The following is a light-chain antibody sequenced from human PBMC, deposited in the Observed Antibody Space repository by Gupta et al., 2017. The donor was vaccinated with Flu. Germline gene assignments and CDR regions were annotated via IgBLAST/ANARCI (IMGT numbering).Light chain of an antibody. CDR2: DAS. J-gene: IGKJ3*01. CDR3: QQYNNWPPLFT. V-gene: IGKV3-15*01. CDR1: QSVSSK. Sequence: EIVMTQSPATLSVSPGERATLSCRASQSVSSKLAWYQQKPGQAPRLLIYDASTRATGIPARFSGSGSGTEFTLTISSLQSEDFAVYYCQQYNNWPPLFTFGPGTKVDIK.